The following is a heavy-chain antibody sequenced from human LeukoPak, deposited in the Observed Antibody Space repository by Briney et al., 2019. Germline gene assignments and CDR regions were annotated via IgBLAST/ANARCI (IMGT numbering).Heavy chain of an antibody. CDR1: GFTFSSYG. J-gene: IGHJ4*02. Sequence: HPGGSLRLSCAASGFTFSSYGMHWVRQAPGKGLEWVAVISYDGSNKYYADSVKDRFTISRDNSKNTLYLQMNSLRAEDTAVYYCAKRSSPYCSTGVCHFDYWGQGTLVTVSS. V-gene: IGHV3-30*18. D-gene: IGHD2-8*01. CDR3: AKRSSPYCSTGVCHFDY. CDR2: ISYDGSNK.